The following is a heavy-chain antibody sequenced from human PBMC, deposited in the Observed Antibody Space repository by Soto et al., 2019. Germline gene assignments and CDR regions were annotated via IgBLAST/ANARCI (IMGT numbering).Heavy chain of an antibody. CDR3: ARSPDSGDYVDY. Sequence: QVQLQESGPRLVQPSETLSLTCSVSGGSVSSDSYYWSWIRQPPGAGLEWIGYIYFSGTTNYNPSLERRVTILVASSKNQFSLKLSSVTAADTAVYYCARSPDSGDYVDYWGQGTLVAVSS. CDR2: IYFSGTT. V-gene: IGHV4-61*01. D-gene: IGHD4-17*01. CDR1: GGSVSSDSYY. J-gene: IGHJ4*02.